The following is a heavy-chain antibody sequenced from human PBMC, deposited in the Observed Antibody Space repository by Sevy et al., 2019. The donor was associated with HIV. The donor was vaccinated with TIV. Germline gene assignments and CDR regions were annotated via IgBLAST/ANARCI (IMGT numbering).Heavy chain of an antibody. D-gene: IGHD5-12*01. Sequence: GGSLRLSCAASRFTFSSYGMHWVCQAPGKGLEWVAVISYDGSNKYYADSVKGRFTISRDNSKNTLYLQMNRLRAEDTAVYYCARGGDSGYDVVGAFEIWGQGTMVTVSS. V-gene: IGHV3-30*03. J-gene: IGHJ3*02. CDR1: RFTFSSYG. CDR3: ARGGDSGYDVVGAFEI. CDR2: ISYDGSNK.